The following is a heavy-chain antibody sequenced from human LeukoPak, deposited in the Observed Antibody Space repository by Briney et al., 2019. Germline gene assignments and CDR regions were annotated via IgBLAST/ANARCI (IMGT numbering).Heavy chain of an antibody. J-gene: IGHJ4*02. CDR1: GGTFSSYA. Sequence: ASVKVSCKASGGTFSSYAISWVRQAPGQGLEWMGGIIPIFGTANYAQKFQGRVTITADESTSTAYMELSSLRSEDTAVYYCARDRVGGWRGYFDYWGQGTLVTVSS. D-gene: IGHD6-13*01. CDR3: ARDRVGGWRGYFDY. CDR2: IIPIFGTA. V-gene: IGHV1-69*13.